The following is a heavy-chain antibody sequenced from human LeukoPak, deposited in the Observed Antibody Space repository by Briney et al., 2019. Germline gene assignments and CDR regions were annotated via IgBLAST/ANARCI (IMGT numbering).Heavy chain of an antibody. CDR2: INPNSGGT. Sequence: GASVKVSCKASGYTFTGYYMHWVRQAPGQGLEWMGWINPNSGGTNYAQKFQGRVTMTRDTSISTAYMELSRLRSDDTAVYYCAIVGSGSYSGPFDYWGQGTLVTVSS. J-gene: IGHJ4*02. CDR3: AIVGSGSYSGPFDY. CDR1: GYTFTGYY. D-gene: IGHD1-26*01. V-gene: IGHV1-2*02.